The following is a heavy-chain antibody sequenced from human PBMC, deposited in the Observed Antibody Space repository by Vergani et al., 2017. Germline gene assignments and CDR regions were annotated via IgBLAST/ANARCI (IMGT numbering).Heavy chain of an antibody. CDR3: ARDRVSYSRFYYGMDV. J-gene: IGHJ6*02. CDR2: VNPNSGDT. Sequence: QVQLVQSGAEVKKPGASVRVSCQTSGYTFSAYYIHWVRQAPGQGLEWMGWVNPNSGDTNYAQKFQGRVTMTRDMAINTTYMELSRLTSDDTAVYYCARDRVSYSRFYYGMDVWGQGTTVTVSS. CDR1: GYTFSAYY. D-gene: IGHD5/OR15-5a*01. V-gene: IGHV1-2*02.